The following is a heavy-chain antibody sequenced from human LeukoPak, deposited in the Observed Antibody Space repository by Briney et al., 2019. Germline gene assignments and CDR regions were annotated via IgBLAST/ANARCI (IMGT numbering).Heavy chain of an antibody. J-gene: IGHJ4*02. V-gene: IGHV3-23*01. Sequence: PGGSLRLSCAASGFTFSSHAMSWVRQAPGKGLERVSRISSGGGTTDYTDSVKGRFTISRDTSKNTLYLQMNSLRAEDTAVYYCAKDRSGSGYFDYWGQETLVTVSS. D-gene: IGHD3-10*01. CDR3: AKDRSGSGYFDY. CDR1: GFTFSSHA. CDR2: ISSGGGTT.